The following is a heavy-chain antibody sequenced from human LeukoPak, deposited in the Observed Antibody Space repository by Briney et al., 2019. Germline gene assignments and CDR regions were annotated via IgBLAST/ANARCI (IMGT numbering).Heavy chain of an antibody. D-gene: IGHD6-13*01. CDR3: ARDSGYSSSWFDP. V-gene: IGHV3-33*01. CDR1: GLTFNRSG. Sequence: GGSLRLSCAASGLTFNRSGMHWVRQAPGKGLEWVAVIWYDGSNKYYAEFVKGQFTISRDNSKNTLYLQMNSLRAEDTAVYYCARDSGYSSSWFDPWGQGTLVTVSS. CDR2: IWYDGSNK. J-gene: IGHJ5*02.